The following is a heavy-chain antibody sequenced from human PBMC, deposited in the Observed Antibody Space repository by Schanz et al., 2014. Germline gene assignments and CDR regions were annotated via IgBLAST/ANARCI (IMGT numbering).Heavy chain of an antibody. CDR2: INHSGSA. V-gene: IGHV4-34*01. D-gene: IGHD3-16*02. J-gene: IGHJ2*01. CDR1: GGSFSDYY. Sequence: QVQLQQWGAGLLKPSETLSLTCAVYGGSFSDYYWSWIRQPPGKGLEWIGEINHSGSANYNPSLKSQVTMSLDRARNQFSLKLGSVTAADTAVYYCARAHDYFWGSYRRSPWGYFDLWGRGSLVTVSS. CDR3: ARAHDYFWGSYRRSPWGYFDL.